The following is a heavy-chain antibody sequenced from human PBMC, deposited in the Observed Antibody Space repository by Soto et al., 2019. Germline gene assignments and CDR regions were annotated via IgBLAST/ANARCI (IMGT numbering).Heavy chain of an antibody. CDR3: ARHVLRFLAWLSDFDY. D-gene: IGHD3-3*01. CDR2: IYYSGST. V-gene: IGHV4-39*01. Sequence: QLQLQESGPGLVKPSETLSLTCTVSGGSISSSSYYWGWIRQPPGKGLEWIGSIYYSGSTYYNPSLKSRVTISVDTSKNQFSLKLSSVTAADTAVYYCARHVLRFLAWLSDFDYWGQGTLVTVSS. CDR1: GGSISSSSYY. J-gene: IGHJ4*02.